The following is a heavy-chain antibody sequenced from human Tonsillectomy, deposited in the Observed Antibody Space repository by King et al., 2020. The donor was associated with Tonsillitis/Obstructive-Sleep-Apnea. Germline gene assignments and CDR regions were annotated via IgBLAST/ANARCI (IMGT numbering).Heavy chain of an antibody. CDR1: GFTFSNYG. CDR3: ARGGNNWKYLSYMDV. J-gene: IGHJ6*03. CDR2: IWYDESNK. Sequence: VQLVESGGGVVQPGRSLRLSCAASGFTFSNYGMQWVRQAPGKGLEWVALIWYDESNKYYADSVKGRFTISRDNSKNTLYLQMNSLRAEDTAVYYCARGGNNWKYLSYMDVWGKGTPVTVSS. D-gene: IGHD1-7*01. V-gene: IGHV3-33*01.